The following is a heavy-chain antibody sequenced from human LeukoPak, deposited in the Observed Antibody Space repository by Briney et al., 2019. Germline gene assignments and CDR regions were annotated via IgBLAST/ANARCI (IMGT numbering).Heavy chain of an antibody. CDR1: GYTFTVYY. CDR2: INPHSGGT. Sequence: ASVKVSCKASGYTFTVYYMHWLRQAPGQGLEWMGWINPHSGGTNYAQKFQGRVTMSRDTSISTAYMELSRLRSDDTAVYYCARTSWFGELYFQHWGQGTLVTVSS. J-gene: IGHJ1*01. CDR3: ARTSWFGELYFQH. D-gene: IGHD3-10*01. V-gene: IGHV1-2*02.